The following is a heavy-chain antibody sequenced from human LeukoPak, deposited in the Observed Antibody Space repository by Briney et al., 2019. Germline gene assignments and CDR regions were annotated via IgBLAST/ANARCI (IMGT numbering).Heavy chain of an antibody. V-gene: IGHV1-46*01. Sequence: ASVKVSCKASGYTFTSYYVHWVRQAPGQGLEWMGIINPSGGSTSYAQKFQGRVTITRNTSISTAYMELSSLRSEDTAVYYCARGRVRGVRTGDAFDIWGQGTMVTVSS. CDR2: INPSGGST. J-gene: IGHJ3*02. CDR3: ARGRVRGVRTGDAFDI. CDR1: GYTFTSYY. D-gene: IGHD3-10*01.